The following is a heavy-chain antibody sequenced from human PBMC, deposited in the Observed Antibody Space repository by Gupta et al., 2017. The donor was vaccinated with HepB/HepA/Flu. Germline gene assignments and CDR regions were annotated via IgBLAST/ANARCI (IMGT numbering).Heavy chain of an antibody. V-gene: IGHV4-34*01. CDR3: ARGPSRDGYNYGPPGNAFDI. D-gene: IGHD5-24*01. Sequence: QVQLQQWGAGLLKPSETLSLTCAVYGGSFSGYYWGWIRQPPGKGLEWIGEINHSGSTNYNPSLKSRVTISVDTSKNQFSLKLSSVTAADTAVYYCARGPSRDGYNYGPPGNAFDIWGQGTMVTVSS. CDR1: GGSFSGYY. CDR2: INHSGST. J-gene: IGHJ3*02.